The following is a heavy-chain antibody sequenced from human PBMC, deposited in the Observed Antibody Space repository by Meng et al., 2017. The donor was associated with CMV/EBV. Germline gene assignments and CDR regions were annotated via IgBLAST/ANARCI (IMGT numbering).Heavy chain of an antibody. J-gene: IGHJ4*02. CDR3: ARAIREGVTHHQYYFDY. D-gene: IGHD4-23*01. Sequence: SVKVSCKASVGTFSSYAISWVRQAPGQGLEWMGGIIPILGIANYAQKFQGRVTITADKSTSTAYMELSSLRSEDTAVYYCARAIREGVTHHQYYFDYWGQRTLVTVSS. CDR1: VGTFSSYA. CDR2: IIPILGIA. V-gene: IGHV1-69*10.